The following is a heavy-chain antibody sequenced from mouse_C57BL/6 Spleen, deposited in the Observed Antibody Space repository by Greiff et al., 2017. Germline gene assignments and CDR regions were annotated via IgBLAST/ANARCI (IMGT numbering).Heavy chain of an antibody. D-gene: IGHD2-4*01. J-gene: IGHJ3*01. CDR3: ARSDDYDGGFAY. CDR2: INPSTGGT. Sequence: VQLKESGPELVKPGASVKISCKASGYSFTGYYMNWVKQSPEKSLEWIGEINPSTGGTTYNQKFKAKATLTVDKSSSTAYMQLKSLTSEDSAVYYCARSDDYDGGFAYWGQGTLVTVSA. CDR1: GYSFTGYY. V-gene: IGHV1-42*01.